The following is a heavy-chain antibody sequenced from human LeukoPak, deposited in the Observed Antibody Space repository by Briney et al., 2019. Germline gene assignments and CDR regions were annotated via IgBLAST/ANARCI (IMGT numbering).Heavy chain of an antibody. J-gene: IGHJ6*02. CDR3: ARYSGSYYYGLDV. D-gene: IGHD1-26*01. Sequence: GGSRRLSCAASGFTVSSNYMSWVRQAPGKGLEWVSIIYAGGSTNYADSVKGRFTISRDNSKNTLYLEMSSLRADDTAVYHCARYSGSYYYGLDVWGQGTTVTVSS. V-gene: IGHV3-53*01. CDR1: GFTVSSNY. CDR2: IYAGGST.